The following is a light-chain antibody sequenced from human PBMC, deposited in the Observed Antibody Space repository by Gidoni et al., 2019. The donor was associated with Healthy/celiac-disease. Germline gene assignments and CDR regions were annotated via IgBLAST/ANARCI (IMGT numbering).Light chain of an antibody. J-gene: IGLJ1*01. Sequence: SYELTQPPSVYVSPGQTASITCSGDKWGDKYACWYQQKPGQSPVLVIYQDSKRPSGIPERFSGSNSGNTATLTISGTQAMDEADYYCQAWDSSTFFVFGTGTKVTVL. CDR2: QDS. CDR3: QAWDSSTFFV. CDR1: KWGDKY. V-gene: IGLV3-1*01.